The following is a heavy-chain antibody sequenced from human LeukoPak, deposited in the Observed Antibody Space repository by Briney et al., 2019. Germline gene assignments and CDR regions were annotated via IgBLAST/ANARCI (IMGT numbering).Heavy chain of an antibody. Sequence: ASEKVSCKASGYLFITYYMHWVRQAPGQGLEWMGIINPRGGSTSYAQKFQGRVTMTRDTSTSTVYMELSSLRSEDTAVYYCARSDIRPGWFDPWGQGTLVTVSS. CDR3: ARSDIRPGWFDP. D-gene: IGHD2-15*01. V-gene: IGHV1-46*01. J-gene: IGHJ5*02. CDR1: GYLFITYY. CDR2: INPRGGST.